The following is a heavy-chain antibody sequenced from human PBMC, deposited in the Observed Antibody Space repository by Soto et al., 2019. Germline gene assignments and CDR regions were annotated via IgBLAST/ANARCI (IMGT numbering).Heavy chain of an antibody. CDR2: IYYSGST. J-gene: IGHJ6*02. CDR1: GGSISSGGYY. V-gene: IGHV4-31*01. D-gene: IGHD3-10*01. CDR3: ATNDYYGSGSYDYYYYYGMDV. Sequence: QVQLQESGPGLVKPSQTLSLTCTVSGGSISSGGYYWSWIRQHPGKGLEWIGYIYYSGSTYYNPSLXXXVTISVDTSKXXFXLXXSSVTAADTAVYYCATNDYYGSGSYDYYYYYGMDVWGQGTTVTVSS.